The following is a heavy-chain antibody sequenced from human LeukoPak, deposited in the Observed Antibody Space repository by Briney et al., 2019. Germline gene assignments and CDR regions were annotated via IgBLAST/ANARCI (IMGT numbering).Heavy chain of an antibody. CDR3: AREGELGEAFDI. CDR1: GFXLSGCA. CDR2: IGTRSSSI. D-gene: IGHD1-26*01. J-gene: IGHJ3*02. V-gene: IGHV3-21*01. Sequence: GGSLRLSCAASGFXLSGCAINWVRQAPGKGLEWVSSIGTRSSSIYYADSVKGRFTISRDNAKNSLYLQMISLRAEDTAAYYCAREGELGEAFDIWGQGTMVTVSS.